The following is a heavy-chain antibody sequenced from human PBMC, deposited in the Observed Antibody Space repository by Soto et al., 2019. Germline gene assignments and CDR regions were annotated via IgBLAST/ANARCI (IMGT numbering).Heavy chain of an antibody. Sequence: GGSLRLSCAASGFTFSTYAMSWVRQAPGKGLEWVSGISDSGGSTYYADSVKGRFTISRDNSMNTLYLEMNSLRAEDAAVYYCAKLRSAVSWGGKDCWGQGTLVTVSS. CDR3: AKLRSAVSWGGKDC. V-gene: IGHV3-23*01. J-gene: IGHJ4*02. D-gene: IGHD3-16*01. CDR2: ISDSGGST. CDR1: GFTFSTYA.